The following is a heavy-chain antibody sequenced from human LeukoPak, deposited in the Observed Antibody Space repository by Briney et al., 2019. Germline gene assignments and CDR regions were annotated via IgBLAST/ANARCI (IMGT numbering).Heavy chain of an antibody. V-gene: IGHV4-59*01. D-gene: IGHD5-24*01. CDR3: ARDQGDAYGELDY. Sequence: TSETLSLTCTVSGGSISSYYWSWIRQPPGKGLEWIGYIYYSGSTNYNPSLKSRVTISVDTSKNQFSLKLSSVTAADTAVYYCARDQGDAYGELDYWGQGTLVTVSS. J-gene: IGHJ4*02. CDR1: GGSISSYY. CDR2: IYYSGST.